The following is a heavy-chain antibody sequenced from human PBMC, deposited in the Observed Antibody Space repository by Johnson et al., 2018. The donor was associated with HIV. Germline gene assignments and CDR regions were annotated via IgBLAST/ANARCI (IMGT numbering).Heavy chain of an antibody. D-gene: IGHD3-9*01. J-gene: IGHJ3*02. CDR2: IYSGGST. CDR1: GFTFNSYI. V-gene: IGHV3-66*01. CDR3: ARDPYYDFLTGPRDAFDI. Sequence: VQLVESGGGVVQPGRSLRLSCAASGFTFNSYILHWVRQSPGKGLEWVSVIYSGGSTYYADSVKGRFTISRDTSKNTLYLQMNSLRAEDTAVYYCARDPYYDFLTGPRDAFDIWGQGTMVTVSS.